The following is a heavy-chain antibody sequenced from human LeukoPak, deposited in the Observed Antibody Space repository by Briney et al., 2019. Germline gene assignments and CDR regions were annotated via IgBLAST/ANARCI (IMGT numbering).Heavy chain of an antibody. CDR1: GFTFSSSW. CDR2: IKQDGSEK. D-gene: IGHD3-9*01. CDR3: ARVLGYYDILTGYYNFYGMDV. V-gene: IGHV3-7*01. Sequence: GGSLRLSCAASGFTFSSSWMSWVRQAPGKGLEWVANIKQDGSEKYYVDSVKGRFTISRDNAKNSLYLQMNSLRAEDTAVYYCARVLGYYDILTGYYNFYGMDVWGQGTTVTVSS. J-gene: IGHJ6*02.